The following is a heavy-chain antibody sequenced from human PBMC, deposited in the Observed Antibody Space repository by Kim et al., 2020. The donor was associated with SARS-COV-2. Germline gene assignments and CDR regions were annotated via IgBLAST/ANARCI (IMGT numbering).Heavy chain of an antibody. V-gene: IGHV1-3*01. J-gene: IGHJ6*02. Sequence: ASVKVSCKASGYTFTSYAMHWVRQAPGQRLEWMGWINAGNGNTKYSQKFQGRVTITRDTSASTAYMELSSLRSEDTAVYYCARTNTNYCGGDCFVMDVWGQGTTVTVSS. CDR1: GYTFTSYA. CDR2: INAGNGNT. CDR3: ARTNTNYCGGDCFVMDV. D-gene: IGHD2-21*01.